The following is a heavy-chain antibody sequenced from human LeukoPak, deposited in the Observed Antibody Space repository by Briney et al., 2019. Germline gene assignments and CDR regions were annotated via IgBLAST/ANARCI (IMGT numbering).Heavy chain of an antibody. CDR2: ISSSGSNI. D-gene: IGHD5-12*01. J-gene: IGHJ4*02. CDR1: GFTFNNAW. CDR3: ARGWISDSFDY. V-gene: IGHV3-48*04. Sequence: GGSLRLSCVASGFTFNNAWMNWVRQAPGKGLEWVSYISSSGSNIYYADSVKGRFTISRDNAKNSLYLQMNSLRAEDTAVYYCARGWISDSFDYWGQGTLVTVSS.